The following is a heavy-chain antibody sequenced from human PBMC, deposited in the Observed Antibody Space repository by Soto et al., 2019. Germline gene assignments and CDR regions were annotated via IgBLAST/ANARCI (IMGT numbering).Heavy chain of an antibody. CDR1: VFTFSSSE. CDR2: ISGSGGST. D-gene: IGHD3-10*01. Sequence: GSLRLTCAASVFTFSSSEMSWVRKGPGKGLEWVSAISGSGGSTYYADSVKGRFTISRNNSKNTLYLQMNSLRAEDTAVYYCAKVPLHLRFGELLVDYWGQGTLVTVSS. CDR3: AKVPLHLRFGELLVDY. J-gene: IGHJ4*02. V-gene: IGHV3-23*01.